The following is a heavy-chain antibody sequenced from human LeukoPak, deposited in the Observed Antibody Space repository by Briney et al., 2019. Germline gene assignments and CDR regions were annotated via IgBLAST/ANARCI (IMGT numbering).Heavy chain of an antibody. V-gene: IGHV3-30*03. CDR2: MSYDGSNK. CDR3: ARASGNYWYYFDY. D-gene: IGHD1-26*01. Sequence: PGGSLRLSCAASGFTFISYGMHWVRQAPGKGLEWVAVMSYDGSNKYYADSVKGRFTISRDNSKNTLYLQMNSLRAEDTAVYYCARASGNYWYYFDYWGQGTLVTVSS. J-gene: IGHJ4*02. CDR1: GFTFISYG.